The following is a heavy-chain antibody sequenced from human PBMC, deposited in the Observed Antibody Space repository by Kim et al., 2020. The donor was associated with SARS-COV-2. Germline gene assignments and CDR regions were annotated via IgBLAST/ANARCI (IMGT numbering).Heavy chain of an antibody. V-gene: IGHV4-34*01. D-gene: IGHD1-26*01. CDR3: ARRAKAPGGSYYGLRFDY. Sequence: SETLSLTCAVYGGSFSGYYWSWIRQPPGKGLEWIGEINHSGSTNYNPSLKSRVTISVDTSKNQFSLKLSSVTAADTAVYYCARRAKAPGGSYYGLRFDYWGQGTLVTVSS. J-gene: IGHJ4*02. CDR1: GGSFSGYY. CDR2: INHSGST.